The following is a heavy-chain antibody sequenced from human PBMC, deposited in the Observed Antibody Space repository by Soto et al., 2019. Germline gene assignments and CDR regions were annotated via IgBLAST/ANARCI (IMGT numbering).Heavy chain of an antibody. CDR3: ARDTETLGPRANDYLDI. Sequence: ASVKVSCKATGYTFSAYTMNWVRQAPGQSLEWMGWINAGSGNTKYSQNFQGRVSITRDTSASTVYMELTGLTSEDTAVYYCARDTETLGPRANDYLDIWGQGTMVTLSS. D-gene: IGHD4-17*01. J-gene: IGHJ3*02. V-gene: IGHV1-3*01. CDR1: GYTFSAYT. CDR2: INAGSGNT.